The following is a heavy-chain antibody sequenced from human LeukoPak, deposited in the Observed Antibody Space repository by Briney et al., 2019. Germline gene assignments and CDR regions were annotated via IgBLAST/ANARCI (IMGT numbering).Heavy chain of an antibody. D-gene: IGHD2-2*01. CDR2: INPNSGGT. J-gene: IGHJ4*02. CDR1: GYTFTGYY. Sequence: ASVKVSCKASGYTFTGYYMHWVRQAPGQGLEWMGRINPNSGGTNYAQKFQGRVTMTRDTSTSTAYMELSRLRSDDTAVYYCARDRGYCSSTSCLRDDYWGQGTLVTVSS. V-gene: IGHV1-2*06. CDR3: ARDRGYCSSTSCLRDDY.